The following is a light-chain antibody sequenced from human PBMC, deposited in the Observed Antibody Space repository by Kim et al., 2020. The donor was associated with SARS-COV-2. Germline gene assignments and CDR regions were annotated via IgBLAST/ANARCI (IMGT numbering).Light chain of an antibody. CDR3: QSFDSSTWV. J-gene: IGLJ3*02. Sequence: GKTVTISCTPDSGAIASNFVQWFHQRPGSTPTTVIFEDDRRPSAVPDRFSGSVHVSSNSASLTISGLKTEDEADYYCQSFDSSTWVFGGGTQLTVL. CDR2: EDD. V-gene: IGLV6-57*01. CDR1: SGAIASNF.